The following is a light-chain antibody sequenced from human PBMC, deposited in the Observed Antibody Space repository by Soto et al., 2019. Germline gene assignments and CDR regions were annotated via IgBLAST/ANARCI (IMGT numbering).Light chain of an antibody. CDR1: QGITSY. J-gene: IGKJ4*01. V-gene: IGKV1-9*01. Sequence: IQVTQSPSSLSASVGDRVTITCRASQGITSYLAWYQQKPGKAPKLLIYAASALQTGVSSRFSGSGYGTDFALTISNLQHEDFATYFCQQLYSYPLTFGGGTPVEF. CDR3: QQLYSYPLT. CDR2: AAS.